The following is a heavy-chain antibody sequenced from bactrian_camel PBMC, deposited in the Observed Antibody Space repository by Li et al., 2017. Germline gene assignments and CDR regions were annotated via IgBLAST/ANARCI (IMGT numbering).Heavy chain of an antibody. V-gene: IGHV3S40*01. Sequence: DVQLVESGGGSVQAGGSLRLSCTASERSASGYCMGWFRQAPGKEREGVATIKNGAGNTYYADSVKGRFTISQDSAKNTIYLQMDNLKPEDTAMYYCAADRDRWGFRGSCALFLEVNERNYWGQGTQVTVSS. D-gene: IGHD1*01. CDR2: IKNGAGNT. CDR1: ERSASGYC. CDR3: AADRDRWGFRGSCALFLEVNERNY. J-gene: IGHJ4*01.